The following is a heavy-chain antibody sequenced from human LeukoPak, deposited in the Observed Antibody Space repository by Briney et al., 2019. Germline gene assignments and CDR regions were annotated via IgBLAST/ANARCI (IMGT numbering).Heavy chain of an antibody. D-gene: IGHD3-10*01. CDR2: IYYSGST. CDR1: GDSISSSSYY. J-gene: IGHJ4*02. V-gene: IGHV4-39*01. Sequence: KPSETLSLTCTVSGDSISSSSYYWGWIRQPPGKGLEWIGSIYYSGSTYYNPSLKSRVTISVDTSRNQFSLKLSSVTASDTAVYYCARHSLDGSGNYYNGLDYWGQGTLVTVSS. CDR3: ARHSLDGSGNYYNGLDY.